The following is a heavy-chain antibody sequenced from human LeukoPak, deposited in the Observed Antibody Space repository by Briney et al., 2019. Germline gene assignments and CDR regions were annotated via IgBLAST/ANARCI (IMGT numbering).Heavy chain of an antibody. Sequence: GGSLRLSCAASGFTFSAYSMNWVRQAPGKGLEWVANIKQDGSERYYVDSVKGRFTISRDNAKNSLYLQMNSLRADDTAVYYCARNPSRKFDSWGQGTLVTVSS. CDR1: GFTFSAYS. CDR3: ARNPSRKFDS. CDR2: IKQDGSER. V-gene: IGHV3-7*01. J-gene: IGHJ4*02.